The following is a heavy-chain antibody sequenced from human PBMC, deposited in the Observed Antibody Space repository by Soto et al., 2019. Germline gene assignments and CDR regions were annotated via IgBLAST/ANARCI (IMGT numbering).Heavy chain of an antibody. CDR2: ISTNGGST. V-gene: IGHV3-64*04. CDR1: GFTFSIYA. J-gene: IGHJ6*02. CDR3: ARASLVGGSRYYAMAV. D-gene: IGHD1-26*01. Sequence: PGGSLRLSCSASGFTFSIYAMHWVRQAPGKGLEYVSSISTNGGSTDYADSVKGRFTISRDNAKNSLSLQMNSLRAEDTAVYYCARASLVGGSRYYAMAVWGQGTTVTVSS.